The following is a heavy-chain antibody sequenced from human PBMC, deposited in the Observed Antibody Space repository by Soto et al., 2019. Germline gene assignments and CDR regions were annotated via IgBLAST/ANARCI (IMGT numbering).Heavy chain of an antibody. D-gene: IGHD2-2*02. CDR3: ARDHRQYCSSTSCYTDYYYGMGV. J-gene: IGHJ6*02. CDR2: IYYSGST. CDR1: GGSISSGGYY. V-gene: IGHV4-31*02. Sequence: SETLSLTCTVSGGSISSGGYYWSWIRQHPGKGLEWIGYIYYSGSTYYNPSLKSRVTISVDTSKNQFSLKLSSVTAADTAVYYCARDHRQYCSSTSCYTDYYYGMGVWGQGTTVTVSS.